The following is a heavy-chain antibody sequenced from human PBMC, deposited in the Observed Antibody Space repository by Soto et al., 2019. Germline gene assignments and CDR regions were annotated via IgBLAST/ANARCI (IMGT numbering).Heavy chain of an antibody. D-gene: IGHD5-12*01. J-gene: IGHJ3*02. Sequence: ASVKVSCKASGYTFTSYGISWVRQAPGQGLEWMGWISAYNGNTNYAQKLQGRVTMTTDTSTSTAYMELRSLRSDDTAVYYCARDDIAATNGAFDIWGQGTMVTVSS. CDR3: ARDDIAATNGAFDI. CDR1: GYTFTSYG. V-gene: IGHV1-18*01. CDR2: ISAYNGNT.